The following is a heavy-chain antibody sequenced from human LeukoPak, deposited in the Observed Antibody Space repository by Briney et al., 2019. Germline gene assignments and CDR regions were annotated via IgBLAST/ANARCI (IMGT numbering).Heavy chain of an antibody. CDR2: ISGSGGTK. D-gene: IGHD6-19*01. J-gene: IGHJ4*02. CDR1: GFTVSSNY. Sequence: PGGSLRLSCAVSGFTVSSNYITWVRQAPGKGLECVSAISGSGGTKYYADSVKGRFTISRDNSKNTLYLQMNSLRAEDTAVYYCAKDQGSGWWDPIDLWGQGTLVTVSS. CDR3: AKDQGSGWWDPIDL. V-gene: IGHV3-23*01.